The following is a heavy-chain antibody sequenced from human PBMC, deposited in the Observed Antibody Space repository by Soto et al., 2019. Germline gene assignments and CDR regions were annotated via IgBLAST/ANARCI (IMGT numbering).Heavy chain of an antibody. CDR1: GFTFSSYW. D-gene: IGHD1-1*01. CDR2: IKQDGSEK. J-gene: IGHJ5*02. CDR3: ARDRRGNVQRERRRWFDP. V-gene: IGHV3-7*01. Sequence: GGSLRLSCAASGFTFSSYWMSWVRQAPGKGLEWVANIKQDGSEKYYMDSVKGRFTISRDNAKNSLYLQMNSLRAEDTAVYYCARDRRGNVQRERRRWFDPWGQGTLVTVSS.